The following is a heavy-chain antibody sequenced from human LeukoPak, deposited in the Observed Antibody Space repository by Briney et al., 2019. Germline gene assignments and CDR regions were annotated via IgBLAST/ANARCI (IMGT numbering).Heavy chain of an antibody. CDR2: INHSGST. Sequence: PSETLSLTCAVYGGSFSGYYWSWIRQPPGKGLEWIGEINHSGSTNYNPSLKSRVTISVDTSKNQFSLKLSSVTAADTAVYYCARGLGIAVAYWGQGTLVTVSS. J-gene: IGHJ4*02. CDR3: ARGLGIAVAY. CDR1: GGSFSGYY. D-gene: IGHD6-19*01. V-gene: IGHV4-34*01.